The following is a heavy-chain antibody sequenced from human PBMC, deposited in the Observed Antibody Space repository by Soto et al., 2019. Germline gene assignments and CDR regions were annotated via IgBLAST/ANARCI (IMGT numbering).Heavy chain of an antibody. CDR1: GGSISSGGYY. D-gene: IGHD2-21*02. CDR2: IYYSGST. V-gene: IGHV4-31*03. CDR3: AIAYCGGDCYSSWYFDL. J-gene: IGHJ2*01. Sequence: QVQLQESGPGLVKPSQTLSLTCTVSGGSISSGGYYWSWIRQHPGKVLEWIGYIYYSGSTYYNPSLKSRVTISVDTSKNQLSLKVSSVTAADTAVYYCAIAYCGGDCYSSWYFDLWGRGPLVAVSA.